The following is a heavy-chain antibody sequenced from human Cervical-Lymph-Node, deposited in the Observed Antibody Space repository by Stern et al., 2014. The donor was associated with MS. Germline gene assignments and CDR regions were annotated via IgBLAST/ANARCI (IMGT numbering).Heavy chain of an antibody. J-gene: IGHJ4*02. CDR3: ARDPDTIMSAFGGFDY. D-gene: IGHD3-16*01. V-gene: IGHV3-30*01. CDR1: GFSFSTHA. CDR2: ISIDGSNE. Sequence: VQLVESGGGVVQPGRSLRLSCAASGFSFSTHAMHWVRQAPGKGLEWVAVISIDGSNEDYAGTVRGRLAISRDNSRNSLFLQMNGLSADDTAVYYCARDPDTIMSAFGGFDYWGRGTLVTVSS.